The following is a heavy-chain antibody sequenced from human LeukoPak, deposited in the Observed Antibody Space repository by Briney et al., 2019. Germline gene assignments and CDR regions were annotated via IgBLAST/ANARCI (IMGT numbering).Heavy chain of an antibody. CDR1: GGTFSSYA. V-gene: IGHV1-69*13. J-gene: IGHJ2*01. CDR3: ARGRSGYYDRYFDL. Sequence: SVKVSCKASGGTFSSYAISWVRQAPGQGLEWMGGIIPIFGTANYAQKFQGRVTITADESTSTAYMELSSLRSGDTAVYYCARGRSGYYDRYFDLWGRGTLVTVSS. CDR2: IIPIFGTA. D-gene: IGHD3-22*01.